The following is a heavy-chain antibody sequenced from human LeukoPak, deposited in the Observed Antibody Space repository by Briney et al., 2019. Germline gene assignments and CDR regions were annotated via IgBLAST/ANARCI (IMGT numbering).Heavy chain of an antibody. D-gene: IGHD2-2*01. J-gene: IGHJ5*02. CDR3: ARVCSSTSCSRNWFDP. Sequence: GGSLRLSCAASGFTFSSYWMSWVRQAPGKGLEWVANIKQDGSEKYYVDSVKGRFTISRDNAKNSLYLQMNSLRAEDTAVYYCARVCSSTSCSRNWFDPWGQGTLVTVSS. CDR1: GFTFSSYW. V-gene: IGHV3-7*01. CDR2: IKQDGSEK.